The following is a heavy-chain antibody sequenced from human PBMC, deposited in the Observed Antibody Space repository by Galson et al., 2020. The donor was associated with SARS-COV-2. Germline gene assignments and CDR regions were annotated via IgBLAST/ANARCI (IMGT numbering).Heavy chain of an antibody. D-gene: IGHD3-3*01. CDR1: GFTFSSYS. J-gene: IGHJ6*03. Sequence: GGSLRLSCAASGFTFSSYSMNWVRQAPGKGLEWVSSISSSSSYIYYADSLKGRFTISRDNAKNSLYLQMNSLRAEDTAVYYCARDSRIEDFWGGYYYNGNYYYMEVGGKGTTVTAS. CDR3: ARDSRIEDFWGGYYYNGNYYYMEV. CDR2: ISSSSSYI. V-gene: IGHV3-21*01.